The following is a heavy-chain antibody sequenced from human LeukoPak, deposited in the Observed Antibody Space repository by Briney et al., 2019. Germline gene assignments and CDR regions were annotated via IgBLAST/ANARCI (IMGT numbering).Heavy chain of an antibody. CDR1: GFTFSFYS. J-gene: IGHJ4*02. CDR2: ISSSSGDI. V-gene: IGHV3-21*05. Sequence: GGSLRLSCAASGFTFSFYSLTWVRQAPGKGLEWVSYISSSSGDIYYADSVKGRFTISRDNAKNSLYLQMNSLRAEDTAVYYCARFPYYFDCWGQGILVTVSS. CDR3: ARFPYYFDC.